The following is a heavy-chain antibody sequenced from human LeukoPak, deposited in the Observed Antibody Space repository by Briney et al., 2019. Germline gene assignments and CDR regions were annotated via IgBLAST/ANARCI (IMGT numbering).Heavy chain of an antibody. J-gene: IGHJ4*02. CDR3: ARTATYYFDY. CDR2: IYYSGST. CDR1: GGSISSYY. V-gene: IGHV4-59*01. D-gene: IGHD5-18*01. Sequence: SETLSLTCTVSGGSISSYYWSWIRQPPGKGLERIGYIYYSGSTNYNPSLKSRVTISVDTSKNQFSLKLSSVTAADTAVYYCARTATYYFDYWGQGTLVTVSS.